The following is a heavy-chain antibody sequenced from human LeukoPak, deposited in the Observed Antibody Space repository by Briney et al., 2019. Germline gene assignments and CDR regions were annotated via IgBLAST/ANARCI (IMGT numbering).Heavy chain of an antibody. D-gene: IGHD3-10*01. CDR1: GFTFSVYA. CDR3: TRSGDGAFDN. V-gene: IGHV3-48*04. J-gene: IGHJ3*02. CDR2: ISYSSETT. Sequence: GGSLRLSCAASGFTFSVYAMNWVRQTPGKGLEWVSYISYSSETTHYADSVKGRFTISRDNTKNSLYLQMNNLRAEDTAVYYCTRSGDGAFDNWGPGTMVTVSS.